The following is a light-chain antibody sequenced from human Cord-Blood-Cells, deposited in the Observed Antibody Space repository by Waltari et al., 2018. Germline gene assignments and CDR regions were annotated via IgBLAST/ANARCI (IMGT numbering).Light chain of an antibody. CDR2: DVS. V-gene: IGLV2-11*01. Sequence: QSALTQPRSVSGSPGQSVTISCTGTSSDFGGYNYVSWYQQHPGKAPKLMIDDVSKRPSGVPDRFSGSKSGNTASLTISGLQAEDEADYYCCSYAGSYTLVFGGGTKLTVL. CDR3: CSYAGSYTLV. CDR1: SSDFGGYNY. J-gene: IGLJ2*01.